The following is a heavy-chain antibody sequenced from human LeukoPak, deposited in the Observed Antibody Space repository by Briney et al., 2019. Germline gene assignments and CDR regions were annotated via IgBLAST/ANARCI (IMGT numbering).Heavy chain of an antibody. V-gene: IGHV3-7*04. Sequence: PGGSLRLSCAASGFTFSSYWMSWVRQAPGEGLEWVANIKQDGTEKYCMDSVKGRFSISRDNAKNSLYLQMNALRAEDTAVYYCARDVRPDYWGQGTLVTVST. CDR3: ARDVRPDY. J-gene: IGHJ4*02. CDR2: IKQDGTEK. D-gene: IGHD6-6*01. CDR1: GFTFSSYW.